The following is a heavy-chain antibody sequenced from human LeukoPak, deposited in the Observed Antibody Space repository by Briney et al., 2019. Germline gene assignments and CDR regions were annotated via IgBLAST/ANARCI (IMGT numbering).Heavy chain of an antibody. D-gene: IGHD3-3*01. Sequence: GGSLRLSCTASGFSLSSYAMHWVRQAPGKGLEYISAISSNGRSAYYANTVKGRFTISRDISKNMVHLQMGSLRPEDMAVYYCARVVPYYDFWSGPVDYWGQGILVTVST. CDR1: GFSLSSYA. J-gene: IGHJ4*02. CDR3: ARVVPYYDFWSGPVDY. CDR2: ISSNGRSA. V-gene: IGHV3-64*01.